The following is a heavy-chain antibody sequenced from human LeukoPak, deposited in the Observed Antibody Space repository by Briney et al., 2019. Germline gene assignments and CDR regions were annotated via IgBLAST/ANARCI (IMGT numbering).Heavy chain of an antibody. J-gene: IGHJ4*02. CDR3: AKAVQLWFCYFDY. V-gene: IGHV3-9*01. D-gene: IGHD5-18*01. CDR2: ISWNSGSI. CDR1: GFTFDDYA. Sequence: GGSLRLSCAASGFTFDDYAMHWVRQAPGKGLEWVSGISWNSGSIGYADSVKGRFTISRDNAKNSLYLQMNSLRAEDTALYYCAKAVQLWFCYFDYWGQGTLVTVSS.